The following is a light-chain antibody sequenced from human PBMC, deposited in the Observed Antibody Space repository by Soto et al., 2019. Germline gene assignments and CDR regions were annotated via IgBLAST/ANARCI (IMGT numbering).Light chain of an antibody. CDR2: DVS. CDR1: SSDVGAFDF. J-gene: IGLJ1*01. CDR3: SSYTHGRTRL. Sequence: QSVLTQPASVSGSPGQSITISCTGTSSDVGAFDFVSWYQQHPDKAPKLLIYDVSNRPSGFSNRFSGSKSGNTASLTIAGLQAEDEADYYCSSYTHGRTRLFGTGTKLTVL. V-gene: IGLV2-14*03.